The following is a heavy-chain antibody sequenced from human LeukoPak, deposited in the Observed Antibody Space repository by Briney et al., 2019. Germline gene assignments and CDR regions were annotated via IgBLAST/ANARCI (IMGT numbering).Heavy chain of an antibody. V-gene: IGHV3-7*01. CDR2: IKQDGQEK. CDR3: ARDFIRLSFDY. J-gene: IGHJ4*02. D-gene: IGHD3-16*01. Sequence: TGGSLRLSCAASGFTFSSYWMSWVRQAPGKGLEWVANIKQDGQEKYYVDSVKGRLTISRDNAKNSLYLQMNSLRDEDTAVYYCARDFIRLSFDYWGQGILVTVSS. CDR1: GFTFSSYW.